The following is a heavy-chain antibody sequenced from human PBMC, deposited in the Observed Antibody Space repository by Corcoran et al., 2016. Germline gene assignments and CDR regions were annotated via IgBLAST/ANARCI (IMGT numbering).Heavy chain of an antibody. V-gene: IGHV3-33*06. CDR3: AKDSPGAGDTNSAYDALDI. Sequence: QAHLVESGGGVVQPGRSLRLSCAASGITFSGHGIHWVRQAPGKGLEWVAIIWNDGINKFYADSVKGRFTVSRDDSKNTAYLQMNSLRAEDTGLYYCAKDSPGAGDTNSAYDALDIWGQGTMVTVSS. CDR2: IWNDGINK. CDR1: GITFSGHG. D-gene: IGHD3-16*01. J-gene: IGHJ3*02.